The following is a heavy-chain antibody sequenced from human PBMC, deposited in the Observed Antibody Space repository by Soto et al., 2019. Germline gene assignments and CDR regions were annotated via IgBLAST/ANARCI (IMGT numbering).Heavy chain of an antibody. J-gene: IGHJ6*02. CDR1: GFSVSSNY. D-gene: IGHD5-18*01. Sequence: EVQLVESGGGLIQPGGSLRLSCAASGFSVSSNYMSWVRQAPGKGLEWVSVIYSGGNTHYADSVKGRFTISRDNSKNTLYLQMNSLRAEDTAVYYCARASTWIPYYPYGMDVCGQGTTVTVSS. V-gene: IGHV3-53*01. CDR3: ARASTWIPYYPYGMDV. CDR2: IYSGGNT.